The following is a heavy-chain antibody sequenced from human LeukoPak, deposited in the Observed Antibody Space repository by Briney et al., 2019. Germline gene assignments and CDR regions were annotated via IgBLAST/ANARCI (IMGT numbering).Heavy chain of an antibody. D-gene: IGHD3-22*01. CDR3: ARDLRYYYDEDWLDP. V-gene: IGHV3-74*01. Sequence: GFLRLSCAASGFTFSSYWMHWVRQAPGKGLVWVSRINSDGSSTSYADSVKGRFTISRDNAKNTLYLQMNSLRAEDTAVYYCARDLRYYYDEDWLDPWGQGTLVTVSS. CDR2: INSDGSST. J-gene: IGHJ5*02. CDR1: GFTFSSYW.